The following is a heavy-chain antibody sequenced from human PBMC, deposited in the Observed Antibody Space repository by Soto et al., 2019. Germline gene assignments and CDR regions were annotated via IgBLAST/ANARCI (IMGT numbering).Heavy chain of an antibody. CDR3: AGGVPVAPAVWFDP. V-gene: IGHV4-59*01. CDR1: GGSISSYY. Sequence: SETLSLTCTVSGGSISSYYWSWIRQPPGKGLEWIGYIYYSGSTNYNPSLKSRVTISVDTSKNQFSLKLSSVTAADTAVYYCAGGVPVAPAVWFDPWGQGTLVTVPS. J-gene: IGHJ5*02. CDR2: IYYSGST. D-gene: IGHD1-1*01.